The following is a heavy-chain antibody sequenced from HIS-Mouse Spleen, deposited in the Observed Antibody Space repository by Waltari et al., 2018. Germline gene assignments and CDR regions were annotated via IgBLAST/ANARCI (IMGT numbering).Heavy chain of an antibody. CDR2: IYHSGST. V-gene: IGHV4-38-2*02. J-gene: IGHJ4*02. CDR1: GYSISSGYY. CDR3: ARADDFWSGSFDY. D-gene: IGHD3-3*01. Sequence: QVQLQESGPGLVKPSETLSLTCTVSGYSISSGYYGGWIRQPPGKGLEWIGSIYHSGSTYYNPSLKSRVTISVDTSKNQFSLKLSSVTAADTAVYYCARADDFWSGSFDYWGQGTLVTVSS.